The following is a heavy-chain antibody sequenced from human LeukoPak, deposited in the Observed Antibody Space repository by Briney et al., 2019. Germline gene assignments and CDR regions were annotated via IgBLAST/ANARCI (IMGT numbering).Heavy chain of an antibody. V-gene: IGHV1-46*01. CDR1: GYSFTSNY. CDR3: ARLVYCSGGSCYPGAEWFDP. Sequence: ASVKVSCKASGYSFTSNYIHWVRQAPGQGLEWMGMIYPRDGSTSYAQKLQGRVTMTTDTSTSTAYMELRSLRSDDTAVYYCARLVYCSGGSCYPGAEWFDPWGQGTLVTVSS. CDR2: IYPRDGST. D-gene: IGHD2-15*01. J-gene: IGHJ5*02.